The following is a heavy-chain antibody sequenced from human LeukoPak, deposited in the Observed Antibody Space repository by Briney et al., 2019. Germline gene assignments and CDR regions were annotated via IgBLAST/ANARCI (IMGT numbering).Heavy chain of an antibody. Sequence: GGSLRLSCAASGFTFSSYAMSWVRQAPGKGLEWVSVISGSGGTTYHADSVKGRFTISRDNSKNTLYLQMNSLRAEDTAVYYCAKDSSSSLHFDYWGQGTLVTVSS. V-gene: IGHV3-23*01. D-gene: IGHD6-6*01. J-gene: IGHJ4*02. CDR1: GFTFSSYA. CDR3: AKDSSSSLHFDY. CDR2: ISGSGGTT.